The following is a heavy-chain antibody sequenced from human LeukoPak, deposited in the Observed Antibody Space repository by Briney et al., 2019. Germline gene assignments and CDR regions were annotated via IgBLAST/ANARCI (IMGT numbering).Heavy chain of an antibody. CDR2: IYHSGST. Sequence: SETLSLTCAVSGYSISSGYYWGWIRPPPGKGLEWIGSIYHSGSTYYNPSLKSRVTISVDTSKNQFSLKLSSVTAADTAVYYCATLGGAYGTSNWFDPWGQGTLVTVSS. V-gene: IGHV4-38-2*01. J-gene: IGHJ5*02. D-gene: IGHD4-17*01. CDR3: ATLGGAYGTSNWFDP. CDR1: GYSISSGYY.